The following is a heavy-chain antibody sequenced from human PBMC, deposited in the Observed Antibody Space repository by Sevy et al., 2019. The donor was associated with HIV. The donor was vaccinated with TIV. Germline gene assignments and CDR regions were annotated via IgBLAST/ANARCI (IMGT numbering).Heavy chain of an antibody. CDR2: INHSGST. D-gene: IGHD3-3*01. CDR1: GGSFSGYY. V-gene: IGHV4-34*01. Sequence: SETLSLTCAVYGGSFSGYYWSWIRQPPGKGLEWIGEINHSGSTNYNPSLKSRVTISVDTSKNQFSLKLSSVTAADTAVYYCARGGGTTHDFWSGYRSLGYYYGMDVWGQGTTVTVS. CDR3: ARGGGTTHDFWSGYRSLGYYYGMDV. J-gene: IGHJ6*02.